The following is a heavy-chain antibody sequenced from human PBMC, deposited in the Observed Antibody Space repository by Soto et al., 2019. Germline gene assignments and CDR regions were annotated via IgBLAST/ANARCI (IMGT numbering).Heavy chain of an antibody. Sequence: PGGSLKPSCKVFGYNFPDYWIGWVRQMPGKGLEWMGIIYPGDSDVRYSPSFQGQVTISADKSINTAYLQWRSLKASDAAMYYCARRDGFKIDHWGQGTPVTVYS. CDR1: GYNFPDYW. CDR3: ARRDGFKIDH. J-gene: IGHJ4*02. D-gene: IGHD5-12*01. V-gene: IGHV5-51*01. CDR2: IYPGDSDV.